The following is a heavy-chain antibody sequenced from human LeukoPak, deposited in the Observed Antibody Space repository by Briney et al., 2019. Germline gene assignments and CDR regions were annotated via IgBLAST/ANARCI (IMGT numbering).Heavy chain of an antibody. J-gene: IGHJ4*02. V-gene: IGHV3-30*18. D-gene: IGHD3-9*01. CDR3: TKGGVVLTILDY. Sequence: PGGSLRLSCAASGFTFSDYYMSWIRQAPGKGLEWVAVISYDGSNKYYADSVKGRFTISRDNSKNTLYLQVNSLRAEDTAVYYCTKGGVVLTILDYWGQGTLVTVSS. CDR2: ISYDGSNK. CDR1: GFTFSDYY.